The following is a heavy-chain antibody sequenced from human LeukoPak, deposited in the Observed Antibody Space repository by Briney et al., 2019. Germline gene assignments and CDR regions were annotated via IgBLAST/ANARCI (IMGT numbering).Heavy chain of an antibody. CDR2: ISYDGSNK. Sequence: GGSLRLSCAASGFTFSSYGMHWVRQAPGKGLEWVAVISYDGSNKYYADSVKGRFTISRDNSKNTLYLQMNSLRAEDTAVYYCARDSRRGSGSYYYDYWGQGTLVTVSS. CDR1: GFTFSSYG. V-gene: IGHV3-30*03. D-gene: IGHD1-26*01. CDR3: ARDSRRGSGSYYYDY. J-gene: IGHJ4*02.